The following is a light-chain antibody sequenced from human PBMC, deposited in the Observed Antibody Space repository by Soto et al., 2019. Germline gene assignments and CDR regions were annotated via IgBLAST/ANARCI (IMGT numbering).Light chain of an antibody. CDR2: AAS. CDR1: QSISSY. J-gene: IGKJ3*01. Sequence: DLQMTQSPSSLSASVGDRVTITCRASQSISSYLNWYQQKPGKAPKLLIYAASSLQSGVPSRFSGSGSGTDFTLTISSLQPEDFATYYCQQSYSTPYLTFGPGTKVDIK. V-gene: IGKV1-39*01. CDR3: QQSYSTPYLT.